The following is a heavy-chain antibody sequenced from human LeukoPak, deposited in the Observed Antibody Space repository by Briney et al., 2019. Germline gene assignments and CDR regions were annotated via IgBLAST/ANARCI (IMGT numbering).Heavy chain of an antibody. CDR2: ISYSGTT. J-gene: IGHJ4*02. CDR1: GDSISSSNYY. CDR3: VRHDPFNY. Sequence: PSETLSLTCTVSGDSISSSNYYWGWIRQPPGEGLEWIGSISYSGTTYYISSLKSRITISVDTSRNRFSLELSSVTASDTAVYYCVRHDPFNYWGQGTLVTVSS. V-gene: IGHV4-39*01.